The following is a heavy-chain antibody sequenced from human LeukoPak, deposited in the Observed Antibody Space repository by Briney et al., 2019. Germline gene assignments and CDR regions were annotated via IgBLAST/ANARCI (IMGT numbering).Heavy chain of an antibody. D-gene: IGHD3-10*01. J-gene: IGHJ4*02. V-gene: IGHV3-66*01. CDR3: ARILTMVRGVIDR. Sequence: PGGSLRLSCAASGFTVSSNYMSWVRQTPGKGLEWVSVIYSGGSTYYADSVKGRFTISRDNSKNTLYLQMNSLRAEDTAVYYCARILTMVRGVIDRWGQGTLVTVSS. CDR2: IYSGGST. CDR1: GFTVSSNY.